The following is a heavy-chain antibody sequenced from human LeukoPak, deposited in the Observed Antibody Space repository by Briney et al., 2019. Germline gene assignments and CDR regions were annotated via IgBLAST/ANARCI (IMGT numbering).Heavy chain of an antibody. V-gene: IGHV1-69*13. CDR2: IIPIFGTA. J-gene: IGHJ4*02. Sequence: SVKVSCKASGYTFTSYGISWVRQAPGQGLEWMGGIIPIFGTANYAQKFQGRVTITADESTSTAYMELRSLRSDDTAVYYCARAPAVRGVIIRSIDYWGQGTLVTVSS. D-gene: IGHD3-10*01. CDR1: GYTFTSYG. CDR3: ARAPAVRGVIIRSIDY.